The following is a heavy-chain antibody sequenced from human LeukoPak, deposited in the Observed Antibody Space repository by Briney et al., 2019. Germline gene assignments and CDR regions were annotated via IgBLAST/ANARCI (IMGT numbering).Heavy chain of an antibody. D-gene: IGHD6-13*01. Sequence: GESLKISCKGSGYSFTSYWIGWVRQMPGKGLEWMGIIYPGDSDTRYSPSLQGQVTISADKSISTAYLQWSSLKASDTAMYYCARLNRGYSSSWYWFDPWGQGTLVTVSS. J-gene: IGHJ5*02. CDR2: IYPGDSDT. CDR1: GYSFTSYW. V-gene: IGHV5-51*01. CDR3: ARLNRGYSSSWYWFDP.